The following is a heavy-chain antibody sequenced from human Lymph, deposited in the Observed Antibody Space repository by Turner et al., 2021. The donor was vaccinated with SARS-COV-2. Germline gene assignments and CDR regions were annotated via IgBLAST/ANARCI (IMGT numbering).Heavy chain of an antibody. CDR1: GFTFSTYA. V-gene: IGHV3-30*04. Sequence: VQLVESGGGVVQPGRSLRLSCTASGFTFSTYAIYWVRQAPVKGLEWVAVISYDGSNNYYADSVKGRFTISRDNSKNTLYLQMNSLRAEDTAVYYCARYSSGGYFYYGMDVWGQGTTVTVSS. D-gene: IGHD3-10*01. CDR3: ARYSSGGYFYYGMDV. J-gene: IGHJ6*02. CDR2: ISYDGSNN.